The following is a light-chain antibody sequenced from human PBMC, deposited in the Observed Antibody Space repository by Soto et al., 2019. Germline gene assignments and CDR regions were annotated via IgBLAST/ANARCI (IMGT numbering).Light chain of an antibody. Sequence: QSALTQPASVSGSPGQSITISCAGTSSDVGGYNLVSWYQQHPGKAPKLMIYEDNERPSGVSNRFSGSKSGNTASLTISGLRAEDEADYYCCSYAGGSTYAFGTGTSSPS. CDR3: CSYAGGSTYA. V-gene: IGLV2-23*01. J-gene: IGLJ1*01. CDR2: EDN. CDR1: SSDVGGYNL.